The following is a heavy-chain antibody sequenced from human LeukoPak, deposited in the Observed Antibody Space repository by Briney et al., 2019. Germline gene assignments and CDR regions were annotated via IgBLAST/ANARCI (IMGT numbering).Heavy chain of an antibody. Sequence: SETLSLTCTVSGGSISSYHWSWIRQPPGKGLEWIGYIYYSGITNYNPSLKSRVTMSVDTSKNQFSLRLSSVTAADTAVYYCAKSGGYGLIDYWGQGTLVTVSS. V-gene: IGHV4-59*08. D-gene: IGHD1-26*01. CDR1: GGSISSYH. CDR3: AKSGGYGLIDY. J-gene: IGHJ4*02. CDR2: IYYSGIT.